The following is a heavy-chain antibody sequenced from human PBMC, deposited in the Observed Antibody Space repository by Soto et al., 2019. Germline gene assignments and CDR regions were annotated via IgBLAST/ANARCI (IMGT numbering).Heavy chain of an antibody. D-gene: IGHD3-3*01. CDR1: GSSVSSVTYY. V-gene: IGHV4-61*01. J-gene: IGHJ6*04. CDR3: ARDYRVRAIVGVVNNSALDV. CDR2: IHYSGST. Sequence: PSGTLPLTCSLSGSSVSSVTYYWIWIRQPPGRGLEWIGYIHYSGSTTYNPSLKSRVTISVDTSKNQFSLKLSSVTAADTAVYYCARDYRVRAIVGVVNNSALDVWGKGPKVTVSS.